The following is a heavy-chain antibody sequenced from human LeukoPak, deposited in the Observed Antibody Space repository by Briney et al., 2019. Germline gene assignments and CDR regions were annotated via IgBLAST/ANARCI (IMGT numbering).Heavy chain of an antibody. V-gene: IGHV3-23*01. D-gene: IGHD6-19*01. J-gene: IGHJ4*02. CDR2: SSGSGGST. CDR3: AKAPPYSSGWFQYYFDY. Sequence: GGSLRLSCAASGFTFSSYAMSWVRQAPGKGLEWVSASSGSGGSTYYADSVKGRFTISRDNSKNTLYLQMNSLRAEDTALYYCAKAPPYSSGWFQYYFDYWGQGTLVTVSP. CDR1: GFTFSSYA.